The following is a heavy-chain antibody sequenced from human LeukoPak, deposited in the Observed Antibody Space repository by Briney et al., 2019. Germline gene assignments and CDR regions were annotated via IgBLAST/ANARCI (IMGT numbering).Heavy chain of an antibody. V-gene: IGHV3-11*04. D-gene: IGHD3-22*01. J-gene: IGHJ4*02. CDR3: ARGSTNYYDSSGYYPA. Sequence: NPGGSLRLSCAASGFTFSDYYMSWIRQAPGKGLEWVSYISSSGTTIYYADSVKGRFTISRDNAKNSLYLQMNSLRAEDTAVYYCARGSTNYYDSSGYYPAWGQGTLVTVSS. CDR1: GFTFSDYY. CDR2: ISSSGTTI.